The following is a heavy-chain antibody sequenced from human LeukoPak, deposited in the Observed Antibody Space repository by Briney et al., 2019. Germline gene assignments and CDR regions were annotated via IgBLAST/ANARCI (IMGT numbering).Heavy chain of an antibody. V-gene: IGHV4-59*01. CDR2: IYYSGST. J-gene: IGHJ3*02. D-gene: IGHD3-9*01. CDR3: ARYPIYDILTGYSSPSAFDI. Sequence: PSETLSLTCTVSGVSISSDYWSWVRQPPGKGLEWIGYIYYSGSTNYNPSLKSRVTISVDTSKNQFSLKLSSVTAADTAVYYCARYPIYDILTGYSSPSAFDIWGQGTMVTVSS. CDR1: GVSISSDY.